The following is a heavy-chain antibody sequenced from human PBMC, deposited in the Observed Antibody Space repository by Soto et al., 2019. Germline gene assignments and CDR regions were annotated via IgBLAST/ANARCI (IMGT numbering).Heavy chain of an antibody. CDR1: GFTFSSYG. V-gene: IGHV3-48*02. J-gene: IGHJ4*02. Sequence: VQLVESGGGVVQPGRSLRLSCVASGFTFSSYGMDWVRQAPGKGLEWVSYISSSSSTIYYADSVKGRFTISRDNAKNSLYLQMNSLRDEDTAVYYCATTYYYDSSGYLGSYYFDYWGQGTLVTVSS. D-gene: IGHD3-22*01. CDR3: ATTYYYDSSGYLGSYYFDY. CDR2: ISSSSSTI.